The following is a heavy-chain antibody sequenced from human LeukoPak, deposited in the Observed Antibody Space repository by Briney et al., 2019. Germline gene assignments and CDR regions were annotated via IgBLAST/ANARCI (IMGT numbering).Heavy chain of an antibody. V-gene: IGHV3-23*01. J-gene: IGHJ4*02. CDR1: GFTFSSYA. CDR2: ISGSGGST. D-gene: IGHD3-22*01. CDR3: SSGYSATDY. Sequence: PGGSLRLSCAASGFTFSSYAMSWVRQAPGKGLEWVPAISGSGGSTYYADSVKGRFTISRDNSKNTLYLQMNSLRAEDTAVYYCSSGYSATDYWGQGTLVTVSS.